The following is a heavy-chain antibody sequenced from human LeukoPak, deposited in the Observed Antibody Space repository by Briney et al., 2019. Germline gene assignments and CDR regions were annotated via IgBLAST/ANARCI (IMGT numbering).Heavy chain of an antibody. CDR2: IDNSGST. CDR3: ARVRGIWRDFDY. CDR1: GASINSFY. V-gene: IGHV4-59*01. D-gene: IGHD6-13*01. Sequence: PSETLSLTCTVSGASINSFYWSWIRQPPGKGLEFIGYIDNSGSTEYNPSLKNRVTISVDTSKNQVSLKLRSVTAADTAVYYCARVRGIWRDFDYWGQGTLVTVSS. J-gene: IGHJ4*02.